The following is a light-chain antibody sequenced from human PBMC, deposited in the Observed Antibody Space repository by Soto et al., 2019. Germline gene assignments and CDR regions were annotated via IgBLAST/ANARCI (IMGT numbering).Light chain of an antibody. J-gene: IGKJ5*01. CDR3: QQYGTSPIT. V-gene: IGKV3-20*01. CDR1: QTVSSY. CDR2: GAS. Sequence: VLTQSPGTLSLSPGERVTLSCRASQTVSSYLTWYQQRPGQAPRLLISGASRRATGIPDRFSGSGSGTDFTLTISRQEPEDFALYYCQQYGTSPITFGQGTRLEIK.